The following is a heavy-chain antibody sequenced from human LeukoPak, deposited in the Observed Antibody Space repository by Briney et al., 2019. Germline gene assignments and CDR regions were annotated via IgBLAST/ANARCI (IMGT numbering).Heavy chain of an antibody. J-gene: IGHJ4*02. V-gene: IGHV3-23*01. Sequence: GGSLRLSCAASGFTFSSYAMSWVRQAPGEGLEWVSAISGSGGSTYYADSVKGRFTISRDNSKNTLYLQMNSLRAEDTAVYYCANRLGRNDVPSDYWGQGTLVTVSS. CDR2: ISGSGGST. CDR3: ANRLGRNDVPSDY. D-gene: IGHD1-1*01. CDR1: GFTFSSYA.